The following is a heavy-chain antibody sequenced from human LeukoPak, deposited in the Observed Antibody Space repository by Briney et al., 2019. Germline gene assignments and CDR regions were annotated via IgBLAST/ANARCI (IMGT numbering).Heavy chain of an antibody. CDR2: ISYDGSNK. CDR1: GFTFSSYG. CDR3: AKESRIAVAGTQTPFFDY. J-gene: IGHJ4*02. V-gene: IGHV3-30*18. D-gene: IGHD6-19*01. Sequence: GGSLRLSCAASGFTFSSYGMHWVRQAPGKGLEWVAVISYDGSNKYYADSVKGRFTISRDNSKNTLYLQMNSLRAEDTAVYYCAKESRIAVAGTQTPFFDYWGQGTLVTVSS.